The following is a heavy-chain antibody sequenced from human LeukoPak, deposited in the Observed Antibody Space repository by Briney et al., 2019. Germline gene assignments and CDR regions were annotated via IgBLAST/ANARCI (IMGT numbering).Heavy chain of an antibody. J-gene: IGHJ6*02. V-gene: IGHV1-2*02. CDR1: GYTFTGYY. CDR3: ARDGSIQLFSYYYYGMDV. D-gene: IGHD5-18*01. Sequence: ASVKVSCKASGYTFTGYYMHWVRQAPGQGLEWMGWINPNSGGTNYAQKFQGRVTMTRDTSISTAYMELSRLRSDDTAVYYCARDGSIQLFSYYYYGMDVWGQGTTVTVSS. CDR2: INPNSGGT.